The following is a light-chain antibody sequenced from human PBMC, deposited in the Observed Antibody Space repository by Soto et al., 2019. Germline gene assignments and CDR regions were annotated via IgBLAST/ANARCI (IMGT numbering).Light chain of an antibody. Sequence: EIVLTQSPATLSLSPGERATLSCRASQSVSSYLAWYQQKPGQAPRLLIYDASNRATGIAARSRGSGSGTDFTLTISSLEPEDFAVYYCQQRSNWPPTFGQGTKVDIK. CDR2: DAS. J-gene: IGKJ1*01. CDR3: QQRSNWPPT. V-gene: IGKV3-11*01. CDR1: QSVSSY.